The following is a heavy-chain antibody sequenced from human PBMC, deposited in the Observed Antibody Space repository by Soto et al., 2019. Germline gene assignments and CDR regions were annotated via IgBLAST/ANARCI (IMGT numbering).Heavy chain of an antibody. CDR2: INVASGGT. J-gene: IGHJ4*02. V-gene: IGHV1-3*01. CDR1: GYILTSYG. D-gene: IGHD2-2*01. CDR3: GRTYCDSTSCYSTDH. Sequence: ASVKVSCKASGYILTSYGFHWVRQAPGERLEWMGWINVASGGTDYSQKFQGRVTIATDTSATIAYMEMSSLTSEDTAIYYCGRTYCDSTSCYSTDHWGQGPLVTVSS.